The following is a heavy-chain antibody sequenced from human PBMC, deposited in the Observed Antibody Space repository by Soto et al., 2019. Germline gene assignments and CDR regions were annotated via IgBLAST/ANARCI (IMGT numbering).Heavy chain of an antibody. D-gene: IGHD6-13*01. CDR2: ISGSGGST. V-gene: IGHV3-23*01. CDR1: GFTFSSYA. J-gene: IGHJ4*02. CDR3: ANWGHLTGQQLVTPFFDY. Sequence: GGSLRLSCAASGFTFSSYAMSWVRQAPGKGLEWVSAISGSGGSTYYADSVKGRFTISRDNSKNTLYLQMNSLRAEDTAVYYSANWGHLTGQQLVTPFFDYWGQGTLVTVSS.